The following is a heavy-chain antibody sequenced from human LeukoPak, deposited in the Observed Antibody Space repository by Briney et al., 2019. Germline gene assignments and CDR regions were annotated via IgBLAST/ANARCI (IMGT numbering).Heavy chain of an antibody. V-gene: IGHV1-3*01. D-gene: IGHD6-19*01. CDR2: INAGNGNT. Sequence: GASVKVSCKASGYTFTSYAMHWVRQAPGQRLEWMGWINAGNGNTKYSQKFQGRVTMTRDTSTSTVYMELSSLRSEDTAVYYCAREVVAGTKDAFDIWGQGTMVTVSS. CDR3: AREVVAGTKDAFDI. J-gene: IGHJ3*02. CDR1: GYTFTSYA.